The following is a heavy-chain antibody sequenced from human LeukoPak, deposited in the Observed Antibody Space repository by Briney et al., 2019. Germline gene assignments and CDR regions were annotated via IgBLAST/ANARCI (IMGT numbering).Heavy chain of an antibody. CDR2: INHSGST. J-gene: IGHJ6*03. Sequence: PSETPSLTCAVYGGSFSGYYWSWIRQPPGKGLEWIGEINHSGSTNYNPSLKSRVTISVDTSKNQFSLKLSSVTAADTAVYYCARAHYYYYYMDVWGKGTTVTVSS. CDR3: ARAHYYYYYMDV. V-gene: IGHV4-34*01. CDR1: GGSFSGYY.